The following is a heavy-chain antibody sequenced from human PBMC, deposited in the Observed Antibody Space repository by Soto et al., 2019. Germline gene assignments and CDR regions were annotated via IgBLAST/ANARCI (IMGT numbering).Heavy chain of an antibody. D-gene: IGHD2-21*01. Sequence: GASVKPCCKASRYTLTCYSLRWVRQAPEQGLEWMGWINPNSGGTNYAQKFQGWVTMTRDTSISTAYMELSRLRSDDTAVYYCASTYCGGDCPHDAFDIWGQGTMVTVSS. CDR3: ASTYCGGDCPHDAFDI. V-gene: IGHV1-2*04. CDR2: INPNSGGT. J-gene: IGHJ3*02. CDR1: RYTLTCYS.